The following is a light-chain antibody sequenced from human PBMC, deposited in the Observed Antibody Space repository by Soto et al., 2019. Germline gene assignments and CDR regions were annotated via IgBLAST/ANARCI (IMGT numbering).Light chain of an antibody. CDR2: KAS. CDR3: QQYGAYSAWT. J-gene: IGKJ1*01. V-gene: IGKV1-5*03. CDR1: QYVGSS. Sequence: DIQMTQSPSTLSASVGDRVTITCRASQYVGSSLAWYQQKPGNAPKLLIYKASILQSGVPSRFSGSASGTEFTLTISSLQADDFAAYYGQQYGAYSAWTFGQGTRVEIK.